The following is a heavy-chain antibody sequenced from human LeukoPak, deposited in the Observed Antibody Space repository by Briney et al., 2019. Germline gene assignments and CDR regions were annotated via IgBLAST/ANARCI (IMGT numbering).Heavy chain of an antibody. V-gene: IGHV1-69*04. CDR1: GYTFTSYY. CDR2: IIPILGIA. Sequence: WASVKVSCKASGYTFTSYYMHWVRQAPGQGLEWMGRIIPILGIANYAQKFQGRVTITADKSTSTAYMELSSLRSEDTAVYYCAREDYYSHPNWFDPWGQGTLVTVSS. J-gene: IGHJ5*02. D-gene: IGHD2-21*01. CDR3: AREDYYSHPNWFDP.